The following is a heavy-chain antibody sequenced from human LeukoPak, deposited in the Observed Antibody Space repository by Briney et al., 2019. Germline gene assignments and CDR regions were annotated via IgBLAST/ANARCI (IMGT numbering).Heavy chain of an antibody. CDR3: ATYDNWVAGDV. CDR1: GFTFKDYW. Sequence: PGGSLRLSCAASGFTFKDYWMSWVRQAPGKGPEWVANINKEGNEEHFVDSVKGRFTVSRDNAKNSLFLQMNSLGVEDTAVYYCATYDNWVAGDVWGQGTTVSVSS. V-gene: IGHV3-7*01. J-gene: IGHJ6*02. D-gene: IGHD1-1*01. CDR2: INKEGNEE.